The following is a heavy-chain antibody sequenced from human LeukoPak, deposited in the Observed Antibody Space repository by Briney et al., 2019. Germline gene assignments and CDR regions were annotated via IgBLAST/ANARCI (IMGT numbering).Heavy chain of an antibody. CDR2: IYYSGST. D-gene: IGHD5-12*01. J-gene: IGHJ3*02. Sequence: SETLSLTCTVSGGSISSYYWGWIRQPPGKGLEWLGSIYYSGSTYYNPSLKSRVTISVDTSKNQFSLKLSSVTAADTAVYYCARDLRGYSGSDAFDIWGQGTMVTVSS. CDR1: GGSISSYY. V-gene: IGHV4-39*07. CDR3: ARDLRGYSGSDAFDI.